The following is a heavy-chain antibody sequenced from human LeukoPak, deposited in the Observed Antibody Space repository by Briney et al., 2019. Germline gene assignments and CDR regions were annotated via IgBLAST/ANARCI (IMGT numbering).Heavy chain of an antibody. V-gene: IGHV1-18*01. CDR1: GYTFTSYG. CDR3: ARDPQTIVVVPAAPPYYYYGMDV. J-gene: IGHJ6*02. Sequence: ASVKVSCKASGYTFTSYGISWVRRAPGQGLEWMGWISAHNGNTNYAQKLQGRVTMTTDTSTSTAYMELSSLRSEDTAVYYCARDPQTIVVVPAAPPYYYYGMDVWGQGTTVTVSS. CDR2: ISAHNGNT. D-gene: IGHD2-2*01.